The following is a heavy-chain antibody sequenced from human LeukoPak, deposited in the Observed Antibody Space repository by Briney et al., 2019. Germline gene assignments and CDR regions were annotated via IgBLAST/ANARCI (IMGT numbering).Heavy chain of an antibody. CDR3: AKSPRSAADTWFDP. D-gene: IGHD6-13*01. V-gene: IGHV3-23*01. CDR1: GFTFSSYA. J-gene: IGHJ5*02. Sequence: GGSLRLSCAASGFTFSSYAMSWVRQAPGKGLEWVSGISGSGGNTYYADPVKGRFTISRDNSKNMLYLQMHSLTVEDTAVYYCAKSPRSAADTWFDPWGQGTLVTVSS. CDR2: ISGSGGNT.